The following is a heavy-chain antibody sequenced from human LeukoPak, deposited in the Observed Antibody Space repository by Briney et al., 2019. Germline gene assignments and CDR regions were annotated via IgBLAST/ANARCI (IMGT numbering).Heavy chain of an antibody. J-gene: IGHJ4*02. CDR2: TYYRYKWYN. V-gene: IGHV6-1*01. D-gene: IGHD6-25*01. CDR1: GDSVSSVTSA. Sequence: SQTLSLTCAISGDSVSSVTSAWNWIRQSPSRGLEWLGRTYYRYKWYNDYAPSVQSRISINPDTSKNQFPLHLNAVTPEDTAVYYCARGGHFDYWGQGILVTVSS. CDR3: ARGGHFDY.